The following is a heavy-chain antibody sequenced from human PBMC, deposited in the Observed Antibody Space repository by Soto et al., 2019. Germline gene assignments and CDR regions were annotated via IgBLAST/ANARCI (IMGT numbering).Heavy chain of an antibody. Sequence: GGSLRLSCAASGFTFSSYSMNWVRQAPGKGLEWVSSISSSSSYIYYADSVKGRFTISRDNAKNSLYLQMNSLRAEDTAVYYCARDGSTITGTIPPYFDLWGRGTLVTVSS. J-gene: IGHJ2*01. CDR2: ISSSSSYI. CDR3: ARDGSTITGTIPPYFDL. D-gene: IGHD1-7*01. V-gene: IGHV3-21*01. CDR1: GFTFSSYS.